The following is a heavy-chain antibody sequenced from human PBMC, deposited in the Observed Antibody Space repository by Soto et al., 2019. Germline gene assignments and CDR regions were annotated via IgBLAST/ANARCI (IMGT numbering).Heavy chain of an antibody. CDR2: IRSKAHSYAT. CDR1: GFTFSGSA. J-gene: IGHJ4*02. V-gene: IGHV3-73*02. Sequence: EVQLVESGGGLVQPGWSLKLSCAASGFTFSGSAMHWVRQASGKGLEWVGRIRSKAHSYATAYAASVKGRFTISRDDSKNTAYLQMNSLKTEDTAVYYCTRVVGAKLRDYWGQGTLVTVSS. CDR3: TRVVGAKLRDY. D-gene: IGHD1-26*01.